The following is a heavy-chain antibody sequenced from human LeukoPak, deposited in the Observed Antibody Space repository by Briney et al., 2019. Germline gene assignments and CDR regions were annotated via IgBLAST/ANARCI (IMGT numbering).Heavy chain of an antibody. D-gene: IGHD3-10*01. CDR3: ARDAYGSGTNAFDI. CDR1: GFTFSSYS. CDR2: ISSSSSYI. V-gene: IGHV3-21*01. J-gene: IGHJ3*02. Sequence: GGSLRLSCAASGFTFSSYSMNWVRQAPGKGLEWVSSISSSSSYIYYADSVKGRFTISRDNAKNSLYLQMNSLRAEDTAVDYCARDAYGSGTNAFDIWGQGTMVTVSS.